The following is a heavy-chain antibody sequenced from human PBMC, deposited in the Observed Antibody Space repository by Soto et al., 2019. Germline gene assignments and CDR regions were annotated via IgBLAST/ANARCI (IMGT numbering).Heavy chain of an antibody. Sequence: EVQLVESGGGLVTPGGSLRLSCTGTGFSFSPAWMNWVRQAPGKGLEWVGRMKSYRGGGTTDYAATVQGKFTISRDDSKNTLYLQMNSLICEDTALYFCIWEQDFYYGKAVWCQGTTVTVSS. CDR1: GFSFSPAW. CDR2: MKSYRGGGTT. J-gene: IGHJ6*02. V-gene: IGHV3-15*07. D-gene: IGHD1-26*01. CDR3: IWEQDFYYGKAV.